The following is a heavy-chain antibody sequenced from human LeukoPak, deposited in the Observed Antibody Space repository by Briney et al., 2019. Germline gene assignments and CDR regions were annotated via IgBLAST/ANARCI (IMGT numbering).Heavy chain of an antibody. CDR1: GGSISSSSYY. Sequence: KTSETLSLTCTVSGGSISSSSYYWGWLRQPPGKGLEWIGSIYYSGSTYYNPSLTSRVTISVDTSKNQFSLKLSSVTAADTAVYYCAREAAEYGSGTPGLDYWGQGTLVTVSS. CDR2: IYYSGST. D-gene: IGHD3-10*01. V-gene: IGHV4-39*07. J-gene: IGHJ4*02. CDR3: AREAAEYGSGTPGLDY.